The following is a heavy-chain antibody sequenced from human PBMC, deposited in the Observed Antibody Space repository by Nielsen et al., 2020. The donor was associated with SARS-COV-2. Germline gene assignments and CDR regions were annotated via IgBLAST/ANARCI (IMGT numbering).Heavy chain of an antibody. J-gene: IGHJ4*02. V-gene: IGHV3-30*12. CDR1: GFTFSSFG. Sequence: GESLKISCAASGFTFSSFGMYWVRQAPGKGLEWVAVISFDGSNTYYADSVKGRFTISRDNSKNTLYLQMNSLRAEDTAVYYCAKGTEWLLSYYFDYWGQGTLVTVSS. CDR3: AKGTEWLLSYYFDY. CDR2: ISFDGSNT. D-gene: IGHD3-3*01.